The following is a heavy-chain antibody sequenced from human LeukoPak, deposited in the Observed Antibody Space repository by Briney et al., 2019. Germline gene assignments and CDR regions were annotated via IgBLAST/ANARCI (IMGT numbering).Heavy chain of an antibody. CDR1: GYSFTSYW. D-gene: IGHD2-2*01. J-gene: IGHJ5*02. CDR3: ARGFMVGYSSSTSCYWFDP. CDR2: IYPGDSDT. V-gene: IGHV5-51*06. Sequence: GESLKISCKGSGYSFTSYWIGWVRQMPGKGLEWMGIIYPGDSDTRYSPAFQGQVTISADKSISTAYLQWSSLKASDTAMYYCARGFMVGYSSSTSCYWFDPWGQGTLVTVSS.